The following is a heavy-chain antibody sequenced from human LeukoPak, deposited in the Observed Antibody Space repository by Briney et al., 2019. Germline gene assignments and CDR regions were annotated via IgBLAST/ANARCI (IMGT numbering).Heavy chain of an antibody. V-gene: IGHV3-15*04. Sequence: AGGSLRLSCAASGFTFSSAWMSWVRQAPGKGLEWVGRIASKTYGGTTDYAAPVKGRFTISRDDSKNTLYLQMNSLKSEDTAVYYCIGTFLGYRGQGTLVTVSS. J-gene: IGHJ4*02. CDR2: IASKTYGGTT. CDR3: IGTFLGY. CDR1: GFTFSSAW. D-gene: IGHD2/OR15-2a*01.